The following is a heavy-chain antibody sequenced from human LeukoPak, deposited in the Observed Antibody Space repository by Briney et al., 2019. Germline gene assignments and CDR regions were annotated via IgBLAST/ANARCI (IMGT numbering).Heavy chain of an antibody. D-gene: IGHD2-21*02. CDR3: AAELVVVTAPEYFQH. CDR2: ISYDGSNK. V-gene: IGHV3-30*03. Sequence: PGGSLRLSCAASGFTFSSYGMHWVRQAPGKGLEWVAVISYDGSNKYYADSVKGRFTISRDNSKNTLYLQMNSLRAEDTAVYYCAAELVVVTAPEYFQHWGQGTLVTVSS. J-gene: IGHJ1*01. CDR1: GFTFSSYG.